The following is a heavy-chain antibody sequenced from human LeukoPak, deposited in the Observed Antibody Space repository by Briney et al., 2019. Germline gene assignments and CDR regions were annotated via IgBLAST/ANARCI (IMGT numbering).Heavy chain of an antibody. Sequence: PSQTLSLTCTVSGGSISSGGYYWSWIRQHPGKGLEWIGYIYYSGSTYYNPSLKSRVTISVDTSKNQFSLKLSSVTAADTAVYYCAREDIVVVPAAIGAYYYYYMDVWGKGTTVTVSS. CDR1: GGSISSGGYY. D-gene: IGHD2-2*01. CDR2: IYYSGST. V-gene: IGHV4-31*03. CDR3: AREDIVVVPAAIGAYYYYYMDV. J-gene: IGHJ6*03.